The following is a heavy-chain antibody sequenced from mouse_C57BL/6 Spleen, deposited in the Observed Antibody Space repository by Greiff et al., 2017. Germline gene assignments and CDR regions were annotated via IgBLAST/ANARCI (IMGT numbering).Heavy chain of an antibody. CDR2: IDPSDSYT. J-gene: IGHJ3*01. V-gene: IGHV1-50*01. Sequence: QVQLQQPGAELVKPGASVKLSCKASGYTFTSYWMQWVKQRPGQGLEWIGEIDPSDSYTNYNQKFKGKATLTVDTSSSTAYMQLSSLTSEDSAVYYCARGDDGYWAYWGQGTLVTVSA. CDR3: ARGDDGYWAY. CDR1: GYTFTSYW. D-gene: IGHD2-3*01.